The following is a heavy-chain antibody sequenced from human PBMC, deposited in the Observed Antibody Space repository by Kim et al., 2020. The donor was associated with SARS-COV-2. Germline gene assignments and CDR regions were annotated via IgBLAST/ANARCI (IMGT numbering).Heavy chain of an antibody. V-gene: IGHV3-74*01. CDR2: INTDGTFS. J-gene: IGHJ4*02. Sequence: GGSLRLSCAASGFTFRIYWMHWVRQASGKGLVWVSRINTDGTFSNYADSVRGRFTISRDLATNTVYLQMNSLRAEDTAVYFCAGAVGPTRNDFWGQGTLVTVSS. D-gene: IGHD3-16*01. CDR1: GFTFRIYW. CDR3: AGAVGPTRNDF.